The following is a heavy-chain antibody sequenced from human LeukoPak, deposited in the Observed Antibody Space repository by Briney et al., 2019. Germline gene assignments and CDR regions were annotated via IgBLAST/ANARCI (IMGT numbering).Heavy chain of an antibody. Sequence: GGSLRLSCAASGFTFSGSAMRWVRQASGKGLEWVGRIRSKANSYATAYAASVKGRFTISRDDSKNTAYLQMNSLKTEDTAVYYCTIHYGSGKFDPWGQGTLVTVSS. CDR1: GFTFSGSA. D-gene: IGHD6-19*01. CDR2: IRSKANSYAT. J-gene: IGHJ5*02. V-gene: IGHV3-73*01. CDR3: TIHYGSGKFDP.